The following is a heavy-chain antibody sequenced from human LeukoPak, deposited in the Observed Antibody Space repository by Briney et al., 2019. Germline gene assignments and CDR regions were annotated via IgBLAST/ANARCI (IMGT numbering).Heavy chain of an antibody. J-gene: IGHJ6*03. CDR1: GFTFSIYA. Sequence: GGSLRLSCTASGFTFSIYAMSWVRQAPGKGLEWVSVISGSAATTYYADSVKGRFTISRDNSKSTPYLQMNSLRAEDTALYYCAKGYCSSTSCWDYYYMDVWGKGTTVTVSS. V-gene: IGHV3-23*01. CDR3: AKGYCSSTSCWDYYYMDV. CDR2: ISGSAATT. D-gene: IGHD2-2*01.